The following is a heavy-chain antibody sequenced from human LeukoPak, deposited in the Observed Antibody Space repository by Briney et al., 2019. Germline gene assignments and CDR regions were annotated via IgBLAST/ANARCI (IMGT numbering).Heavy chain of an antibody. J-gene: IGHJ4*02. V-gene: IGHV4-59*12. CDR2: IYYSGST. CDR1: GASISSSY. CDR3: ASDKV. Sequence: PSETLSLTCNVSGASISSSYWSWIRQPPGKGLEWIGYIYYSGSTNYNPSLKSRVTISVDTSKNQFSLKLSSVTAADTAVYYCASDKVWGQGTLVTVSS.